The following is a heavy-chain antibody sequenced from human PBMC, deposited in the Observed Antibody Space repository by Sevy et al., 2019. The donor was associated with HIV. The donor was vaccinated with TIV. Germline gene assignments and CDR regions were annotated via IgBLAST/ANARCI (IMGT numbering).Heavy chain of an antibody. Sequence: GGSLRLSCAASGFTFSSYAMHWVRQAPGKGLEWVAVISYDGSNKYYADSVKGRFTISRDNSKNTLYLQMNSLGAEDTAVYYGARDSEDCSGGSCYSNKYYYYYGMDVWGQGTTVTVSS. V-gene: IGHV3-30-3*01. J-gene: IGHJ6*02. CDR3: ARDSEDCSGGSCYSNKYYYYYGMDV. CDR1: GFTFSSYA. CDR2: ISYDGSNK. D-gene: IGHD2-15*01.